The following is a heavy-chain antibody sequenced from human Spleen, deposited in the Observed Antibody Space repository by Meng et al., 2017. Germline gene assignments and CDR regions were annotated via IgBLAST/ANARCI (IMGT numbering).Heavy chain of an antibody. Sequence: QGQLQESGPGLVKPSQTLSLTCTVSGGSSSSGDYYWSWIRQHPGKGLEWIGYIYYSGSTYYNPSLKSLVTISVDTSKNQFSLKLSSVTAADTAVYYCARGNCSGGSCYDYFDYWGQGTLVTVSS. CDR1: GGSSSSGDYY. J-gene: IGHJ4*02. D-gene: IGHD2-15*01. CDR3: ARGNCSGGSCYDYFDY. CDR2: IYYSGST. V-gene: IGHV4-31*01.